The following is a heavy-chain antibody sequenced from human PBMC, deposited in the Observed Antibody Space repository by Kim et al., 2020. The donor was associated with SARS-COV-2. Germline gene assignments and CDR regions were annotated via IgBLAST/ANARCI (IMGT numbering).Heavy chain of an antibody. V-gene: IGHV4-38-2*02. CDR3: ASGTGYSSGWIEGGAFDI. CDR2: IYHSGST. Sequence: SETLSLTCTVSGYSISSGYYWGWIRQPPGKGLEWIGSIYHSGSTYYNPSLKSRVTISVDTSKNQFSLKLSSVTAADTAVYYCASGTGYSSGWIEGGAFDIWGQGTMVTVSS. D-gene: IGHD6-19*01. CDR1: GYSISSGYY. J-gene: IGHJ3*02.